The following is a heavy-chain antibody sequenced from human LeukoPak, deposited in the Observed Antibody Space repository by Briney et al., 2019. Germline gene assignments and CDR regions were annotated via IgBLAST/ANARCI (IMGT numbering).Heavy chain of an antibody. CDR1: GGSISGYY. D-gene: IGHD6-19*01. Sequence: KPSETLSLTCSVSGGSISGYYWSWVRQPPGKGLEWIGFVHYSGSTHYNPSVNSRVTISIDTSKSQFSLKLSSVTAADTAVYYCARDVGTSGWYTFDYWGQGTLVTVSS. V-gene: IGHV4-59*08. CDR2: VHYSGST. J-gene: IGHJ4*02. CDR3: ARDVGTSGWYTFDY.